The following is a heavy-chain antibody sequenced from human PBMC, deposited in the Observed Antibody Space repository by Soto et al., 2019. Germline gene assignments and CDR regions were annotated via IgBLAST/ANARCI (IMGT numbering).Heavy chain of an antibody. CDR1: GCPFSNAW. CDR2: IKSRALGGTT. Sequence: GGSLRLSCSGSGCPFSNAWINWVRHVPGKGLEWVGRIKSRALGGTTDFAAHIRGRFAITRDDSRNVAYMQMNSLHTEDTAIYYCTTDSYSSMVVVRFDFWGHGSLVTVSS. J-gene: IGHJ4*01. D-gene: IGHD2-15*01. CDR3: TTDSYSSMVVVRFDF. V-gene: IGHV3-15*07.